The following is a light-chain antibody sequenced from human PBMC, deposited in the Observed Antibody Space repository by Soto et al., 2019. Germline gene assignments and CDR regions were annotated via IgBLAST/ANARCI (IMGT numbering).Light chain of an antibody. J-gene: IGLJ2*01. CDR3: ASRDASGTGPVL. Sequence: QSVLTQPPSASGTPGQWVYISCSGTSSNIGSNPVDWYQRLPGTAPKLLTYDNNRRPSGVPERCSGSKSGTSASLAIRGLLSEDEADYYCASRDASGTGPVLFGGGTQLTVL. CDR1: SSNIGSNP. CDR2: DNN. V-gene: IGLV1-44*01.